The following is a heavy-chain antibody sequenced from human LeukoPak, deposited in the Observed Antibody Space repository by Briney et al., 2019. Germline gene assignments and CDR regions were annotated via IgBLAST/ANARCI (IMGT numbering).Heavy chain of an antibody. CDR1: GGSFSGYY. D-gene: IGHD3-10*01. CDR2: VNHSGST. Sequence: SETLSLTCAVYGGSFSGYYWNWIRQAPRKGLEWIGEVNHSGSTNYNPSLMSRVTISVDTSKNQFSLKVNSVTAADTAVYFCSRSLRGAREVIVMLLDYWGRGTLVTVSS. V-gene: IGHV4-34*01. CDR3: SRSLRGAREVIVMLLDY. J-gene: IGHJ4*02.